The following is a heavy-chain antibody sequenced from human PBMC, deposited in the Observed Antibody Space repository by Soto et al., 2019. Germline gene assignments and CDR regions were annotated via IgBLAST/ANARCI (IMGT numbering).Heavy chain of an antibody. V-gene: IGHV2-26*01. CDR1: GFSLSNPKMG. Sequence: SGPTLVNPTETLTLTCTVSGFSLSNPKMGVSWIRQPPGKAPEWLAHIFSDDEFSYSTSLKSRLIISKDTSKSQVVLTMTNMYHVDSATFYCARIMRDAVGEPDAIYYFGPWDQGTQVTV. CDR2: IFSDDEF. CDR3: ARIMRDAVGEPDAIYYFGP. D-gene: IGHD2-2*02. J-gene: IGHJ4*02.